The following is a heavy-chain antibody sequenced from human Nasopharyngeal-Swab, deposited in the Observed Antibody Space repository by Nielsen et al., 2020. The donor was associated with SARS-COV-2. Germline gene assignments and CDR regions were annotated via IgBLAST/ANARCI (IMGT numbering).Heavy chain of an antibody. J-gene: IGHJ4*02. V-gene: IGHV3-7*01. Sequence: VRQAPGKGLEWVANIKQDGSEEYYVDSVEGRFTISRDNAKNSLYLQMNSLRAEDTAVYYCAREDGSGSPFDSWGQGTLVTVSS. CDR3: AREDGSGSPFDS. D-gene: IGHD2-15*01. CDR2: IKQDGSEE.